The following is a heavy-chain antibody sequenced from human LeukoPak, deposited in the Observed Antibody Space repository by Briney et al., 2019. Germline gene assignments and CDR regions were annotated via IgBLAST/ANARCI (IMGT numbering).Heavy chain of an antibody. CDR3: ARVRFLEWLPDAFDI. CDR1: GGSISSYY. J-gene: IGHJ3*02. V-gene: IGHV4-59*01. CDR2: IYYSGST. D-gene: IGHD3-3*01. Sequence: SETLSLTCTVSGGSISSYYWSWIRQPPGKGLEWMGYIYYSGSTNYNPSLKSRVTISVDTSKNQFSLKLSSVTAADTAVYYCARVRFLEWLPDAFDIWGQGTMVTVSS.